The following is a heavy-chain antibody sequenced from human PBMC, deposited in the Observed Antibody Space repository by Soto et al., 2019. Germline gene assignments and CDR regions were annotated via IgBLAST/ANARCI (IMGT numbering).Heavy chain of an antibody. Sequence: GASVKVSCKASGGTFSSYAISWVRQAPGQGLEWMGGIIPIFGTANYAQKFQGRVTITADESTSTAYMELSSLRSEDTAVYYCARGRFGEFNWFDPWGQGXLVTVSS. CDR2: IIPIFGTA. J-gene: IGHJ5*02. D-gene: IGHD3-10*01. CDR1: GGTFSSYA. V-gene: IGHV1-69*13. CDR3: ARGRFGEFNWFDP.